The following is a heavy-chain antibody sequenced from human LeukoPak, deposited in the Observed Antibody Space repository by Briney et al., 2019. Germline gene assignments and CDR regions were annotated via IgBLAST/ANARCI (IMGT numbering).Heavy chain of an antibody. CDR2: IYYSGSI. J-gene: IGHJ3*02. V-gene: IGHV4-39*07. CDR1: GDSISSSGYY. CDR3: ARASGQLLYGDAFDI. Sequence: SETLSLTCTVSGDSISSSGYYWGWIRQPPGKGLEWIGSIYYSGSIYYNPSLKSRVTMSVDTSKNQFSLKLSSVTAADTAVYYCARASGQLLYGDAFDIWGQGTMVTVSS. D-gene: IGHD2-2*02.